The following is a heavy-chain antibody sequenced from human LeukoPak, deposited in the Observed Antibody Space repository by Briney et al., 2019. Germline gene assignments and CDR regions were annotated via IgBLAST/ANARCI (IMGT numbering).Heavy chain of an antibody. CDR1: GFTFSSYH. CDR2: ISSSGSTI. D-gene: IGHD3-10*01. J-gene: IGHJ3*02. V-gene: IGHV3-11*01. Sequence: GGSLRLSCAASGFTFSSYHLSWVRQAPGKGLEWVSYISSSGSTIYYADSVKGRFTISRDNAKNSLYLQMNSLRAEDTAVYYCARTRYRGLDAFDIWGQGTMVTVSS. CDR3: ARTRYRGLDAFDI.